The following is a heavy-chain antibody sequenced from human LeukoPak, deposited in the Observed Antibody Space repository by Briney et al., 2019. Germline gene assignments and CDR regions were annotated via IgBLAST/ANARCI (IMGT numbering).Heavy chain of an antibody. CDR1: GGSISGYY. V-gene: IGHV4-59*01. Sequence: KPSETLSLTCAVYGGSISGYYWSWIRQPPGKGLEWIGYIYYSGSTNYNPSLKSRVTISVDTSKNQFSLKLSSVTAADTAVYYCAGTREKNVLRFLEWSPPYDYWGQGTLVTVSS. CDR2: IYYSGST. J-gene: IGHJ4*02. CDR3: AGTREKNVLRFLEWSPPYDY. D-gene: IGHD3-3*01.